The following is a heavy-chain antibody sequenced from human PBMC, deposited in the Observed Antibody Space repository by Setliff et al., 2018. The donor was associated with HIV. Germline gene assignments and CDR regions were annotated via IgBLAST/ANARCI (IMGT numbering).Heavy chain of an antibody. Sequence: SETLSLTCTVSGGSISSSSYYWGWIRQPPGKGLEWIGSIYYSGSTYYNPSLKSRVTISVDTSKNQFSLKLSSVTAADTAVYYCARGARTPLSGYYHDYNGMDVWGQGTTVTVSS. CDR3: ARGARTPLSGYYHDYNGMDV. V-gene: IGHV4-39*01. D-gene: IGHD6-25*01. J-gene: IGHJ6*02. CDR1: GGSISSSSYY. CDR2: IYYSGST.